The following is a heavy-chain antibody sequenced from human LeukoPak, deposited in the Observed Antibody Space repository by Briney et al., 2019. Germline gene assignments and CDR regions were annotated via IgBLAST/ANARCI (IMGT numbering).Heavy chain of an antibody. CDR2: IIPIFGTA. J-gene: IGHJ4*02. V-gene: IGHV1-69*06. D-gene: IGHD6-13*01. CDR1: GGTFSSYA. CDR3: ARDIGQGSSWLYDY. Sequence: ASVKVSCKASGGTFSSYAISWVRQAPGQGLEWMGGIIPIFGTANYAQKFQGRVTITADKSTSTAYMELSSLRSADTALYYCARDIGQGSSWLYDYWGQGTLVTVSS.